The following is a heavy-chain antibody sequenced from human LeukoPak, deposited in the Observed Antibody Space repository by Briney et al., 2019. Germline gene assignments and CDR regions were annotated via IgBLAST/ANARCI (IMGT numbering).Heavy chain of an antibody. Sequence: GRSLRLSCAASGFTFSNYAMHWVRQAPDKGLEWVAVVSYDGSNKYYADSVRGRFTISRDNSKNMLFLHMNSLRAEDTAIYYCAILQGGRFPLDIWGQGTMVTASS. V-gene: IGHV3-30*04. CDR3: AILQGGRFPLDI. CDR1: GFTFSNYA. J-gene: IGHJ3*02. CDR2: VSYDGSNK. D-gene: IGHD1-26*01.